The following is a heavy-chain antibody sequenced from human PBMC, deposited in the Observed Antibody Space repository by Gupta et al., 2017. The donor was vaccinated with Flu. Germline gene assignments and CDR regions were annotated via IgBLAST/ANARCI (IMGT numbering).Heavy chain of an antibody. Sequence: EVQLVEYGGGLVQPGGSLSLSCAASGFTFSSYEMNWVSQDPGKVLEWVSYSSSSGSTIYYADSVKGRFTISRDNAKNSLYLQINSLRAEDTAVYYCARMVSRMEGSGYWGQGTLVTVSS. D-gene: IGHD3-10*01. CDR2: SSSSGSTI. J-gene: IGHJ4*02. V-gene: IGHV3-48*03. CDR3: ARMVSRMEGSGY. CDR1: GFTFSSYE.